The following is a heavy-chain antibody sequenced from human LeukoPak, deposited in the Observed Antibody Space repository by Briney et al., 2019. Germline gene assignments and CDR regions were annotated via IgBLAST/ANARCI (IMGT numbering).Heavy chain of an antibody. CDR1: GFSFRIYA. Sequence: PGGSLRLSCAASGFSFRIYAMSWVRQAPGKGLEWVSGITGSGTTRYYADSVKGRFTISRDNSKNTLYLQMNSLRAEDTAVYFCAKDSRFSYCGGDCPDLYYFDSWGQGAQVTVSS. V-gene: IGHV3-23*01. D-gene: IGHD2-21*02. CDR3: AKDSRFSYCGGDCPDLYYFDS. J-gene: IGHJ4*02. CDR2: ITGSGTTR.